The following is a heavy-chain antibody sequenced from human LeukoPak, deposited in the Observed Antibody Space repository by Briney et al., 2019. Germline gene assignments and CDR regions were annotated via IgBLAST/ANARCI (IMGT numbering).Heavy chain of an antibody. J-gene: IGHJ4*02. CDR1: GYRITSYW. V-gene: IGHV5-51*01. CDR2: IYPGDSDT. CDR3: ARVDTAMVPHFDY. Sequence: GESLKKSCKGSGYRITSYWVGWVRQMHGKGMEWMGIIYPGDSDTRYSPSFQGQVTISADKSISTAYLQWSSLKASDTAMYYCARVDTAMVPHFDYWGQGTLVTDSS. D-gene: IGHD5-18*01.